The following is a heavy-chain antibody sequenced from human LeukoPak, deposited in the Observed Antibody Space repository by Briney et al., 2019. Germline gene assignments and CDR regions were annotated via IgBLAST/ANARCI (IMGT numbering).Heavy chain of an antibody. CDR2: IYYSGST. Sequence: SETLSLTCTVSGGSISSYYWSWIRQPPGKGLEWIGYIYYSGSTNYNPSLKSRVTISVDTSKNQFSLKLNSVTAADTAVYYCARDDSSGCYSSYGMDVWGQGTTVTVSS. CDR3: ARDDSSGCYSSYGMDV. D-gene: IGHD3-22*01. V-gene: IGHV4-59*01. CDR1: GGSISSYY. J-gene: IGHJ6*02.